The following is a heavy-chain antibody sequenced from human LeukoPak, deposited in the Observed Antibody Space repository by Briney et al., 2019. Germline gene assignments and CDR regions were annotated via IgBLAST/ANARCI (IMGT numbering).Heavy chain of an antibody. CDR1: GFTFSNAW. V-gene: IGHV3-15*01. CDR2: IKSKTDGVTT. CDR3: TTELLRASGPDP. D-gene: IGHD3-16*01. J-gene: IGHJ5*02. Sequence: GGSLRLSCAASGFTFSNAWISWVRQAPGKGLEWVGRIKSKTDGVTTDYAAPVKGRVTISREDSKNTLYLQMNSLKTEGTAVYYCTTELLRASGPDPWGQGTLVTVSS.